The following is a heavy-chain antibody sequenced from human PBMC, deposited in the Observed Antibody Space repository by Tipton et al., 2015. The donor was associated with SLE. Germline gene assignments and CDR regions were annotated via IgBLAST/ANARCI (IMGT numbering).Heavy chain of an antibody. V-gene: IGHV4-38-2*01. J-gene: IGHJ5*02. CDR1: GYSISSGHY. CDR3: ATLGAAAGAKWFDP. D-gene: IGHD6-13*01. Sequence: LRLSCDVSGYSISSGHYWSWIRQSPGKGLEWIGSISHSGNTYYNPSLKSRVTISVDTSKNQFSLKLSSVTAADTAVYYCATLGAAAGAKWFDPWGQGTLVTVSS. CDR2: ISHSGNT.